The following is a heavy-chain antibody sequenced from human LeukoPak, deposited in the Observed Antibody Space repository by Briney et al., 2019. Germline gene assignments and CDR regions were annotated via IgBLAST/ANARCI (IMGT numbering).Heavy chain of an antibody. J-gene: IGHJ4*02. CDR2: IIPIFGTA. V-gene: IGHV1-69*13. D-gene: IGHD2-2*01. CDR1: GGTLSSYA. CDR3: ASCSSTSCPFDY. Sequence: ASVKVSCKASGGTLSSYAISWVRQAPGQGLEWMGGIIPIFGTANYAQKFQGRVTITADESTSTAYMELSSLRSEDTAVYYCASCSSTSCPFDYWGQGTLVTVSS.